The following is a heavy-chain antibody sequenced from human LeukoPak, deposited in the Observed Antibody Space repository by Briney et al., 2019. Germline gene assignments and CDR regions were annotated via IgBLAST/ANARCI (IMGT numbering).Heavy chain of an antibody. J-gene: IGHJ5*02. V-gene: IGHV3-7*03. D-gene: IGHD4/OR15-4a*01. CDR1: GFTFSSYW. CDR2: IKQDGSEK. Sequence: GGSLRLSCAASGFTFSSYWMSWVRQAPGKGLEWVANIKQDGSEKYYVDSVKGRFTVSRDNAKNSLYLQMNSLRAEDTAVYYCARVANTAWYNWFDPWGQRTLVTVSS. CDR3: ARVANTAWYNWFDP.